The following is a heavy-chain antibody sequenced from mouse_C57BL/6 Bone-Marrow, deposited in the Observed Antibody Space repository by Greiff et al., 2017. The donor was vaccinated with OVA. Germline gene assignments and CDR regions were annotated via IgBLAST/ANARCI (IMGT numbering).Heavy chain of an antibody. CDR1: GYSFTDYN. Sequence: EVKLMESGPELVKPGASVKISCKASGYSFTDYNMNWVKQSNGKSLEWIGVINPNYGTTSYNQKFKGKATLTVDQSSSTAYMQLNSLTSEDSAVYYCAKNDYDVGYFDYWGQGTTLTVSS. D-gene: IGHD2-4*01. CDR2: INPNYGTT. V-gene: IGHV1-39*01. J-gene: IGHJ2*01. CDR3: AKNDYDVGYFDY.